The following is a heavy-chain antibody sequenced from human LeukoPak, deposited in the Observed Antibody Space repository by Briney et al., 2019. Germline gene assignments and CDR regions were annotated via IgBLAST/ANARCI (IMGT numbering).Heavy chain of an antibody. J-gene: IGHJ4*02. D-gene: IGHD6-19*01. CDR1: GFSFSTYG. Sequence: PGGSLRLSCAASGFSFSTYGMHWVRQAPGKGLEWVAFIQYDESIRLYGDSVKGRFTISRDNSKNTLYLQMNSLRPEDTAMYYCAKDVVGQQWPENYWGQGTLVTVSS. CDR3: AKDVVGQQWPENY. V-gene: IGHV3-30*02. CDR2: IQYDESIR.